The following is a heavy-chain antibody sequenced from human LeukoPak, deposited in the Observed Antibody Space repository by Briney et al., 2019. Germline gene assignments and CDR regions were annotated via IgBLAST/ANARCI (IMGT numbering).Heavy chain of an antibody. CDR3: AKDPRVGSRVATPCH. J-gene: IGHJ4*02. D-gene: IGHD5-24*01. V-gene: IGHV3-23*01. CDR2: ISGSGGST. CDR1: GFTFTSYA. Sequence: GGSPRLSCAASGFTFTSYAMSWVRQAPGKGLEWVSAISGSGGSTYYADSVKGRFTISRDNSKSTLFLQMNSLRAEDTAVYYCAKDPRVGSRVATPCHWGQGTLVTVSS.